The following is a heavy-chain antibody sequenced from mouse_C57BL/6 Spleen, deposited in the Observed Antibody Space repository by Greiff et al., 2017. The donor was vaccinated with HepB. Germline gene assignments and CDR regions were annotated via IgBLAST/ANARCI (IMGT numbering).Heavy chain of an antibody. Sequence: EVQLQESGPGLVKPSQSLSLTCSVTGYSITSGYYWNWIRQFPGNKLEWMGYISYDGSNNYNPSLKNRISITRDTSKNQFFLKLNSVTTEDTATYYCARTYDPYYEYDVDYAMDYWGQGTSVTVSS. CDR1: GYSITSGYY. CDR2: ISYDGSN. V-gene: IGHV3-6*01. D-gene: IGHD2-4*01. J-gene: IGHJ4*01. CDR3: ARTYDPYYEYDVDYAMDY.